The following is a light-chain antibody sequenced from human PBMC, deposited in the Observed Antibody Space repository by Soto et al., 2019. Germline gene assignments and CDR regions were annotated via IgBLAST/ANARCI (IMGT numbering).Light chain of an antibody. J-gene: IGLJ1*01. CDR1: SSDIGAYNY. CDR3: SSYSSTSTLYV. V-gene: IGLV2-14*01. Sequence: QSVQTQPASVSGTPGQSITISCIGTSSDIGAYNYVSWYQQHPGKVPKLMIYEVTNRPSGLSNRFSGSKSGNTASLTISGLQAEDEAEYFCSSYSSTSTLYVFGTGTKVTV. CDR2: EVT.